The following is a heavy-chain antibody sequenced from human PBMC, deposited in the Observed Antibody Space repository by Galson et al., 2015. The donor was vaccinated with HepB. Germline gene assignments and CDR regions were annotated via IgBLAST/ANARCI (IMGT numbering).Heavy chain of an antibody. D-gene: IGHD3-3*01. CDR2: IFSNDEK. Sequence: PALVKPTQTLTLTCTVSGFSLSNARMGVSWIRQPPGKALEWLAHIFSNDEKSYSTSLKSRLTISKDTSKSQVVLTMTNMDPVDTATYYCARIRAYDFWSGYYYFDYWGQGTLVTVSS. CDR1: GFSLSNARMG. V-gene: IGHV2-26*01. J-gene: IGHJ4*02. CDR3: ARIRAYDFWSGYYYFDY.